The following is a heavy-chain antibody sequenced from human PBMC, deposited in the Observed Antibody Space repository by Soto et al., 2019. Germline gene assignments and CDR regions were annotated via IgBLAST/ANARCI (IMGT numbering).Heavy chain of an antibody. Sequence: EVQLVESGGGLVQPGGSLRLSCAASGFTFSDHYMEWVRQAPGKGLEWVGRIRHKADSYTTEYAASVKGRFTISRDDSNNSLYLQMNNLITEDTAVYYCARLLDRWFDSWGQGTLVTVSS. CDR1: GFTFSDHY. CDR3: ARLLDRWFDS. J-gene: IGHJ5*01. D-gene: IGHD3-3*01. V-gene: IGHV3-72*01. CDR2: IRHKADSYTT.